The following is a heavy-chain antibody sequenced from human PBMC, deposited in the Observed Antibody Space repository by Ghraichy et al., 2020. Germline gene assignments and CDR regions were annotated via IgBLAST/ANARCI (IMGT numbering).Heavy chain of an antibody. V-gene: IGHV3-7*03. CDR3: AEISTT. J-gene: IGHJ5*02. CDR1: GITLSRHW. D-gene: IGHD3-3*02. Sequence: GSLNISCAASGITLSRHWMTWVRQAPGKGLEWVANINQDGSERYYVDSVKGRFTISRDNAKNSLYLQMNSLRVEDTAVYYCAEISTTWGQGTLVTVSS. CDR2: INQDGSER.